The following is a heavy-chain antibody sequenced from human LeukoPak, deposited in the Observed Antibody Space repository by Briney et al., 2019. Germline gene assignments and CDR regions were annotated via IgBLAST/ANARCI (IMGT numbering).Heavy chain of an antibody. V-gene: IGHV4-59*01. CDR3: ARSSEGRYYYDSSGYSYSYYYMDV. J-gene: IGHJ6*03. Sequence: SETLSLTCTVSGGSISSYYWSWIRQPPGKGLEWIGYIYYSGSTNYNPPLKSRVTISVDTSKNQFSLKLSSVTAADTAVYYCARSSEGRYYYDSSGYSYSYYYMDVWGKGTTVTISS. CDR2: IYYSGST. D-gene: IGHD3-22*01. CDR1: GGSISSYY.